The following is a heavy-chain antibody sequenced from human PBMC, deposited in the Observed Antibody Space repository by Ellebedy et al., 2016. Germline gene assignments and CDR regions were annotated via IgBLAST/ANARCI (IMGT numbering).Heavy chain of an antibody. D-gene: IGHD6-19*01. J-gene: IGHJ4*02. CDR2: ISSSSSYI. CDR1: GFTFNSYS. Sequence: GESLKISCAASGFTFNSYSMNWVRQAPGKGLEWVSSISSSSSYIYYAASMKGRFTISSDNAKNSLYLQMNSLRAEDTAVYYCARAWGDSSGPFDYWGQGTLVTVSS. V-gene: IGHV3-21*01. CDR3: ARAWGDSSGPFDY.